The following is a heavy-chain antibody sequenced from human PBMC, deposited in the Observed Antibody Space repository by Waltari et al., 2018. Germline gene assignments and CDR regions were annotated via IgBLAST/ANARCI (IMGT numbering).Heavy chain of an antibody. Sequence: QVQLQESGPGLVKPSQTLSLTCTVSGGSISSGGYYWSWIRQHPGKGLEWIGYIYHSGRTYYNPSRKSRVTISVDRSKNQCSLKLSSVTAADTAVYYCARVSVPSGSYPSYYFDYWGQGTLVTVSS. J-gene: IGHJ4*02. D-gene: IGHD3-10*01. CDR3: ARVSVPSGSYPSYYFDY. CDR1: GGSISSGGYY. V-gene: IGHV4-31*03. CDR2: IYHSGRT.